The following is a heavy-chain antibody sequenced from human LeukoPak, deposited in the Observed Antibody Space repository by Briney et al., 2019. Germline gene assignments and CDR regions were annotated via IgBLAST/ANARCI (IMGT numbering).Heavy chain of an antibody. J-gene: IGHJ4*02. CDR3: AKCGLDSSGWYMYDFDY. CDR2: ISGSCRST. CDR1: GFTVSSYA. V-gene: IGHV3-23*01. Sequence: AGGSLRLSCAASGFTVSSYAMSCVRQAPGKGLGWVSAISGSCRSTYYANSVKGRFTISRDNSKNTLYLQMNSLRAEDTAVYYCAKCGLDSSGWYMYDFDYWGQGTLVTVSS. D-gene: IGHD6-19*01.